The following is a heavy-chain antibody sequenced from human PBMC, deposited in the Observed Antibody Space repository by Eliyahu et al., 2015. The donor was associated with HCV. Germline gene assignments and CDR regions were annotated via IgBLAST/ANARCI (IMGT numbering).Heavy chain of an antibody. Sequence: EEQLVQPGPELKKPGXSLKIXCHGSGYSFSSYWIXWVRQVPGRGLECMGRIGPSDSNTNYSPSFEGHVTFSADRSANTAYLQWSSLKASDTATYYCARSRGASTTYAFDLWGQGTMVTVAS. V-gene: IGHV5-10-1*03. CDR1: GYSFSSYW. J-gene: IGHJ3*01. CDR2: IGPSDSNT. D-gene: IGHD1-1*01. CDR3: ARSRGASTTYAFDL.